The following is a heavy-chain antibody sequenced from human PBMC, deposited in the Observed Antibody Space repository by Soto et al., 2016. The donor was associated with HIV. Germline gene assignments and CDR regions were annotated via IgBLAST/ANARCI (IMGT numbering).Heavy chain of an antibody. CDR1: GDTFSSYA. J-gene: IGHJ5*02. CDR2: IIPILGIA. D-gene: IGHD3-10*01. CDR3: ARDRLSGSYYNENWFDP. V-gene: IGHV1-69*09. Sequence: QVQLVQSGAEVKKPGSSVKVSCKASGDTFSSYAISWVRQAPGQGLEWMGGIIPILGIANYAQKFQGRVTITADKSTSTAYMELSSLRSEDTAVYYCARDRLSGSYYNENWFDPWGQGTLVTVSS.